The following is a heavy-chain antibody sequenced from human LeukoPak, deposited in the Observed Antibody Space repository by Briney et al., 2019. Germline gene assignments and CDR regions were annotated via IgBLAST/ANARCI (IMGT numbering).Heavy chain of an antibody. Sequence: SETLSLTCTVSGGSISSSSYYWGWIRQPPGKGLEWIGSIYYSGSTYYSPSLKSRVTISVDTSKNQFSLKLTSVTAADTAVYYRARQTGSGLFILPGGQGTLVTVSS. J-gene: IGHJ4*02. D-gene: IGHD3/OR15-3a*01. V-gene: IGHV4-39*01. CDR1: GGSISSSSYY. CDR3: ARQTGSGLFILP. CDR2: IYYSGST.